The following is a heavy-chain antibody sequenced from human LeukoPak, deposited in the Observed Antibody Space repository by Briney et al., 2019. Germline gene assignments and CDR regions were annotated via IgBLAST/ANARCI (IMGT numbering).Heavy chain of an antibody. D-gene: IGHD3-9*01. CDR3: AKVDRGILTGYLDY. V-gene: IGHV3-23*01. CDR2: ISGSGGTT. J-gene: IGHJ4*02. Sequence: QPGGSLRLSCAASGLTFTSYAMSWVRRSPGKGLDWVSVISGSGGTTYYADSVKGQFTISRDNSKNALYLQMNSLRAEDTAVYYCAKVDRGILTGYLDYWGQGILVTVSS. CDR1: GLTFTSYA.